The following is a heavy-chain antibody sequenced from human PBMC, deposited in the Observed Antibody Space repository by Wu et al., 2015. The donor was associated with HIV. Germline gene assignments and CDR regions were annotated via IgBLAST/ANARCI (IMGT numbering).Heavy chain of an antibody. Sequence: QVHLVQFGGEVKKPGSSVKVTCKASGDGFTSYAVSWVRQAPGQGLEWMAGIIPLFDVAQYAQKFRDRVTITTDASTSTAYMELSSLRSEDTAIYYCARVYSTTWYDFFDYWGQGTLVTVSS. CDR1: GDGFTSYA. CDR2: IIPLFDVA. CDR3: ARVYSTTWYDFFDY. D-gene: IGHD2/OR15-2a*01. J-gene: IGHJ4*02. V-gene: IGHV1-69*05.